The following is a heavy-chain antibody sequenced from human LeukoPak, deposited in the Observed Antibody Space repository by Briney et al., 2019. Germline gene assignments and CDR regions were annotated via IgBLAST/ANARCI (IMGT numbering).Heavy chain of an antibody. D-gene: IGHD6-13*01. Sequence: PSETLSLTCTVSGGFFSRYYWIWMRQPPGKGLVGIGYIYYSGTTNYNPSLKSRLTISVDTSKNQFSLKLSSGTAADTAVDYCAGQPYHTSTWPSYYFDYWGQGTLVTVSS. CDR1: GGFFSRYY. CDR3: AGQPYHTSTWPSYYFDY. V-gene: IGHV4-59*01. J-gene: IGHJ4*02. CDR2: IYYSGTT.